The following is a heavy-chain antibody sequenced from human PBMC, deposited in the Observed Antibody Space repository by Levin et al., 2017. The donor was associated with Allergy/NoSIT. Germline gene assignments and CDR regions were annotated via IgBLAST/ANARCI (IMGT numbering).Heavy chain of an antibody. Sequence: SETLSLTCAVSGYSISSGYYWGWIRQPPGKGLEWIGSIYHSGSTYYNPSLKSRVTISVDTSKNQFSLKLSSVTAADTAVYYCARWVKVVVPAASYWYFDLWGRGTLVTVSS. CDR3: ARWVKVVVPAASYWYFDL. J-gene: IGHJ2*01. D-gene: IGHD2-2*01. CDR1: GYSISSGYY. CDR2: IYHSGST. V-gene: IGHV4-38-2*01.